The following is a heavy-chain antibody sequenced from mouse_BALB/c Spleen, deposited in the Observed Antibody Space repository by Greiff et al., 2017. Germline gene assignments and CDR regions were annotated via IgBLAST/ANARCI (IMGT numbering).Heavy chain of an antibody. V-gene: IGHV1-4*02. CDR1: GYTFTSYT. Sequence: QVQLKQSAAELARPGASVKMSCKASGYTFTSYTMHWVKQRPGQGLEWIGYINPSSGYTEYNQKFKDKTTLTADKSSSTAYMQLSSLTSEDSAVYYCARSDSFAYWGQGTLVTVSA. CDR3: ARSDSFAY. CDR2: INPSSGYT. J-gene: IGHJ3*01. D-gene: IGHD2-13*01.